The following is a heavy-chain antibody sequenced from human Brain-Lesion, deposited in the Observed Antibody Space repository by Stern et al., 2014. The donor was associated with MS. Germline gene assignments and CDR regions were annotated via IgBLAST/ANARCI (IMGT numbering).Heavy chain of an antibody. Sequence: EVPLVESGGGLVRPGGSLTLSCVASGFTFSRYWMTWVRQAPGKGLDWVANIRPDGSETYYVDSVKARFTISRDNAKKSLILQMNSLRVEDTAVYYCARRLAFQFAHWGQGTLVTVSS. CDR3: ARRLAFQFAH. CDR1: GFTFSRYW. CDR2: IRPDGSET. V-gene: IGHV3-7*01. D-gene: IGHD3-16*01. J-gene: IGHJ4*02.